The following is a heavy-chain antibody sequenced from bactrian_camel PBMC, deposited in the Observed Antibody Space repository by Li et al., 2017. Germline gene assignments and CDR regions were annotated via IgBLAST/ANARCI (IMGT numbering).Heavy chain of an antibody. Sequence: DVQLVESGGGLVQPGGSLRLSCAASGFTFSSVDMTWVRHTPGKGLEWVSRINVGGGATYYADSVKGRFTLSRDNAKNTLYLQLNSLETEDTAMYYCAAIAFNFWGQGTQVTVS. CDR3: AAIAFNF. J-gene: IGHJ4*01. V-gene: IGHV3S40*01. CDR1: GFTFSSVD. CDR2: INVGGGAT.